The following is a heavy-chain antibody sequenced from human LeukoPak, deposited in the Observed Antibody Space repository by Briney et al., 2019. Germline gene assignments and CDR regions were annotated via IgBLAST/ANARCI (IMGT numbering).Heavy chain of an antibody. CDR2: IYYGGST. CDR1: GDSISGSSYY. Sequence: PSETLSRTCTVSGDSISGSSYYWGWIRQPPGKGLEWIGNIYYGGSTYYNPSLKSRVSISVDTSNNQFSLKVSSVTAADTAVYYCASADGYKIDYWGQGTLVTVSS. D-gene: IGHD5-24*01. V-gene: IGHV4-39*01. J-gene: IGHJ4*02. CDR3: ASADGYKIDY.